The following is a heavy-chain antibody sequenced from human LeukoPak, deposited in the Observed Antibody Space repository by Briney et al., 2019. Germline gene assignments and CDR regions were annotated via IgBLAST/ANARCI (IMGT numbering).Heavy chain of an antibody. CDR2: TYYRSKWCY. CDR1: GDTVSSDYAA. CDR3: ARDPRTPALDY. J-gene: IGHJ4*02. D-gene: IGHD1-14*01. Sequence: SQTLPLTCAISGDTVSSDYAAWSWVRQSPSRGLEWLGRTYYRSKWCYDYAVSVKSRITITPDTSKNQFSLQLNSVTPEDTAVYYCARDPRTPALDYWGQGILVTVSS. V-gene: IGHV6-1*01.